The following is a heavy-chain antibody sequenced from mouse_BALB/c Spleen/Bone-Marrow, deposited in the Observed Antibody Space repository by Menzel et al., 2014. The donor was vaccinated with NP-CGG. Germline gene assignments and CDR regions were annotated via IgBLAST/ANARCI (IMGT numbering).Heavy chain of an antibody. J-gene: IGHJ3*01. CDR2: ISSGGSYT. D-gene: IGHD2-4*01. Sequence: EVMLVESGGDLVKPGGPLKLSCAASGFTFSSYGMSWVRQTPDKRLEWVATISSGGSYTYYPDSVKGRFTISRDNAKNTLYLQMSSLKSEDTAMYYCARQDYDWFAYWGQGTLVTVSA. CDR3: ARQDYDWFAY. CDR1: GFTFSSYG. V-gene: IGHV5-6*01.